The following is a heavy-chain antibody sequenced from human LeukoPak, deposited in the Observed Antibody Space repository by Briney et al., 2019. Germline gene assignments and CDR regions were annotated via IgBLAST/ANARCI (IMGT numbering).Heavy chain of an antibody. Sequence: SETLSLTCTVSGGSISSYYWSWIRQPAGKGLEWIGRIYTSGSTNYNPSLKSRVTMSVATFKNQFSLKLSSVTAADTAVYYCARDRSLSYYYDSSGYYSRYYGMDVWGQGTTVTVSS. D-gene: IGHD3-22*01. V-gene: IGHV4-4*07. CDR3: ARDRSLSYYYDSSGYYSRYYGMDV. CDR1: GGSISSYY. J-gene: IGHJ6*02. CDR2: IYTSGST.